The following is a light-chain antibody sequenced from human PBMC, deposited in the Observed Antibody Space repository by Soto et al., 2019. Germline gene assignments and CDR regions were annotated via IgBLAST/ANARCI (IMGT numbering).Light chain of an antibody. V-gene: IGKV3-20*01. J-gene: IGKJ1*01. CDR3: QKYNSYSRK. CDR1: QSVSSSY. CDR2: RTS. Sequence: EIVFTQSPGTLSLSPVERATLSFRASQSVSSSYLAWYQQKPGQAPRLLIYRTSNRATGIPDRFSGSGSGTDFTLTISSLQPDDFATYYCQKYNSYSRKFGQGTKVDIK.